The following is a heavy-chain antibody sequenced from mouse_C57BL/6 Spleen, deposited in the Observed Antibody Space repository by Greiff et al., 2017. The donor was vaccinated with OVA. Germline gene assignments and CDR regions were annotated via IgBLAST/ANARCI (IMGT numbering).Heavy chain of an antibody. J-gene: IGHJ4*01. CDR1: GYTFTSYW. CDR3: ARGVVANYYAMDY. V-gene: IGHV1-64*01. Sequence: VQLQQPGAELVKPGASVKLSCKASGYTFTSYWMHWVKQRPGQGLEWIGMIHPNSGSTNYNEKFKSKATLTVDKSSSTAYMQLSSLTSEDSAVYYCARGVVANYYAMDYWGQGTSVTVSS. CDR2: IHPNSGST. D-gene: IGHD1-1*01.